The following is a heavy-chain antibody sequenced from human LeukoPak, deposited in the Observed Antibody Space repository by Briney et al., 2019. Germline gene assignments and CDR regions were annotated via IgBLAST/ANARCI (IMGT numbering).Heavy chain of an antibody. D-gene: IGHD6-25*01. CDR2: ISGSGGST. CDR3: AKACQRPQLACMDV. CDR1: GLTFSSYA. V-gene: IGHV3-23*01. Sequence: GGSLRLSCVASGLTFSSYAMSWVRQAPGKGLEWVSAISGSGGSTYYADSVKGRFTISRDNTENTLHLQMNGLRAEDTAVYYCAKACQRPQLACMDVWGQGTTVTVSS. J-gene: IGHJ6*02.